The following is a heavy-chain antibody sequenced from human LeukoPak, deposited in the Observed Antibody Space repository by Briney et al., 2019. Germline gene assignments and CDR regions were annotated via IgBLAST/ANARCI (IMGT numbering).Heavy chain of an antibody. CDR1: GFNFSSFV. Sequence: GGSLRLSCAASGFNFSSFVMHWVRQAPGKGLEWVAVIWYDGSNKYYADSVRDRFTISRDNSKNTLFLQMNSLRIEDTAVYYCAKVFEVRGARRPKDYWGQGTLVIVSS. V-gene: IGHV3-30*02. J-gene: IGHJ4*02. D-gene: IGHD3-10*01. CDR3: AKVFEVRGARRPKDY. CDR2: IWYDGSNK.